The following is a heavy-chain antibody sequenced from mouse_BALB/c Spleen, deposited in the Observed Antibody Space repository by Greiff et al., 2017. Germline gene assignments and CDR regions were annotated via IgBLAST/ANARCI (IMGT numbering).Heavy chain of an antibody. D-gene: IGHD2-14*01. V-gene: IGHV5-9-4*01. CDR1: GFTFSSYA. Sequence: EVKVVESGGGLVKPGGSLQLSCAASGFTFSSYAMSWVRQSPEKRLEWVAEISSGGSYTYYPDTVTGRFTISRDNAKNTLYLEMSSLRSEDTAMYYCAREVRGAMDYWGQGTSVTVSS. CDR2: ISSGGSYT. CDR3: AREVRGAMDY. J-gene: IGHJ4*01.